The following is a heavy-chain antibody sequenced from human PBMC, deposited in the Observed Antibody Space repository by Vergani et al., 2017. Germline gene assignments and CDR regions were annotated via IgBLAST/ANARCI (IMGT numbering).Heavy chain of an antibody. CDR1: GFTSAGYA. V-gene: IGHV3-9*02. Sequence: EVQLEESGGGLVLPGRSLRLSCVASGFTSAGYAMHWVRQAPGKGLEWVSGISWNSNSIGYADYVKGRFTISRENAKNSLYLQINSLRAEDTALYYCAKDLGTSSGGGWFDPWGQGTLVTVSS. CDR2: ISWNSNSI. J-gene: IGHJ5*02. D-gene: IGHD6-6*01. CDR3: AKDLGTSSGGGWFDP.